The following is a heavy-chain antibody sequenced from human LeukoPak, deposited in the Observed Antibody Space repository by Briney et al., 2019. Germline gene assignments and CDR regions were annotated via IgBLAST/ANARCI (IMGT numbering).Heavy chain of an antibody. Sequence: SETLSLTCTVSGGSIFGYYWSWIRQPPGKGLEWVGYIYYSGSTNYNPSLKSRVTISVDTSKNQFSLRVSSVTAADTAVYYCARHLNNCGDDCYIFDYWGQGTLVTVSS. D-gene: IGHD2-21*01. CDR1: GGSIFGYY. CDR3: ARHLNNCGDDCYIFDY. J-gene: IGHJ4*02. V-gene: IGHV4-59*08. CDR2: IYYSGST.